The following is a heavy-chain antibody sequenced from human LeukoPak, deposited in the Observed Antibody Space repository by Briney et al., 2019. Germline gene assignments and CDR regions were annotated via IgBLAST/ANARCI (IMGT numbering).Heavy chain of an antibody. Sequence: GGSLRLSCAASGFTFSSYWMSWVRQAPGKGLEWVANIKQDGSEKYYVDSVKGRFTISRDNAKNSLYLQMNSLRAEDTAVYYCAKDSTGYYPGYWGQGTLVTVSS. J-gene: IGHJ4*02. V-gene: IGHV3-7*01. CDR3: AKDSTGYYPGY. CDR2: IKQDGSEK. D-gene: IGHD3-9*01. CDR1: GFTFSSYW.